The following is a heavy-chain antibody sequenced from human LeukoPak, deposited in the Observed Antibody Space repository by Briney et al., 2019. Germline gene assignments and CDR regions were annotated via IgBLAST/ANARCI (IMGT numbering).Heavy chain of an antibody. CDR2: INSDGSST. Sequence: GGSLRLSCAASGFTFSSYWMHWVRQAPGKGLVWVSRINSDGSSTSYADSVKGRFTISRDNAKNTLYLQMNSLRAEDTAVYYCARRYYGDYTFDYWGQGTLVTVSS. V-gene: IGHV3-74*01. J-gene: IGHJ4*02. CDR3: ARRYYGDYTFDY. CDR1: GFTFSSYW. D-gene: IGHD4-17*01.